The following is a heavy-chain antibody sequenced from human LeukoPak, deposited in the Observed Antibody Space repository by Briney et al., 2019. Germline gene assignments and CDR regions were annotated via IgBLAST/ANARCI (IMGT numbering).Heavy chain of an antibody. J-gene: IGHJ4*02. CDR1: GGTFSSYT. CDR3: ARAYCSSTSCHYYFDY. D-gene: IGHD2-2*01. V-gene: IGHV1-69*02. CDR2: IIPILGIA. Sequence: SVKVSCKASGGTFSSYTISWVRQAPGQGLEGMGRIIPILGIANYAQKFQGRVTITADKSTSTAYMELSSLRSEDTAVYYCARAYCSSTSCHYYFDYWGQGTLVTVSS.